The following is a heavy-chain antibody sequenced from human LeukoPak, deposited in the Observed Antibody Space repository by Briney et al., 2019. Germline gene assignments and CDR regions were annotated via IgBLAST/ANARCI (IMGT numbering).Heavy chain of an antibody. J-gene: IGHJ6*02. CDR2: ISSSGTTI. CDR1: EFTFSNYE. Sequence: GGSLRLSCVASEFTFSNYEMNWVRQAPGKGLEWVSYISSSGTTIYYADSVKGRVTISRDNAKNSLYLQMNSLGADDTAVYYCARDRGFGKSLYYYYYGMDVWGQGTTVTVSS. V-gene: IGHV3-48*03. CDR3: ARDRGFGKSLYYYYYGMDV. D-gene: IGHD3-10*01.